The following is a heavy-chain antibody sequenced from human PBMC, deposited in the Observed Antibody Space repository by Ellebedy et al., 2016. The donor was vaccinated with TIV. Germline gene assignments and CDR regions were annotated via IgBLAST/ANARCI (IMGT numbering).Heavy chain of an antibody. CDR2: IWYDGSNK. J-gene: IGHJ4*02. CDR3: ARGGYSSGWYDY. D-gene: IGHD6-19*01. V-gene: IGHV3-33*01. CDR1: GYTLTELS. Sequence: SCKVSGYTLTELSMHWVRQAPGKGLEWVAVIWYDGSNKYYADSVKGRFTISRDNSKNTLYLQMNSLRAEDTAVYYCARGGYSSGWYDYWGQGTLVTVSS.